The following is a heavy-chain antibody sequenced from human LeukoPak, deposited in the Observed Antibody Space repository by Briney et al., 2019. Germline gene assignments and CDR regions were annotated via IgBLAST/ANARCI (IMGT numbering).Heavy chain of an antibody. CDR3: ASDPGRYSSGWYYFDY. V-gene: IGHV3-30*04. CDR2: ISYDGSNK. D-gene: IGHD6-19*01. CDR1: GFTFSSYA. Sequence: PGGSLRLSCAASGFTFSSYAMHWVRQAPGKGLEWVAVISYDGSNKYYADSVKGRFTISRDNSKNTLYLQMNSLRAEDTAVYYCASDPGRYSSGWYYFDYWGQGTLVTVSS. J-gene: IGHJ4*02.